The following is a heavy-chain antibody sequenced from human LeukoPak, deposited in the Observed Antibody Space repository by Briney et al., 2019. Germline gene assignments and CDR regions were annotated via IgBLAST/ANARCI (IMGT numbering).Heavy chain of an antibody. CDR2: ISGGGGNT. CDR1: GFTFSSYA. J-gene: IGHJ4*02. CDR3: AKESRYYYDTSGSPDS. D-gene: IGHD3-22*01. Sequence: GGSLRLSCAASGFTFSSYAMTWVRQAPGKGLEWVSAISGGGGNTYYADSVKGRFTISRDNPRNTLYLQMNSLRAEDTAVSYCAKESRYYYDTSGSPDSWGQGILVTVSS. V-gene: IGHV3-23*01.